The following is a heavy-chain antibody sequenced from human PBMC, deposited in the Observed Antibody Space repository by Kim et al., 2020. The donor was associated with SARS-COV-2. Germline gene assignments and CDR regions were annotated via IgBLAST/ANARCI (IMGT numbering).Heavy chain of an antibody. V-gene: IGHV3-48*03. D-gene: IGHD3-16*02. J-gene: IGHJ6*02. Sequence: GGSLRLSCAASGFTFSSYEMNWVRQAPGKGLEWVSYISSSGSTIYYADSVKGRFTISRDNAKNSLYLQMNSLRAEDTAVYYCARDAYNNYVWWSYRYGYYYSGMDVWGQGTTVTVSS. CDR3: ARDAYNNYVWWSYRYGYYYSGMDV. CDR2: ISSSGSTI. CDR1: GFTFSSYE.